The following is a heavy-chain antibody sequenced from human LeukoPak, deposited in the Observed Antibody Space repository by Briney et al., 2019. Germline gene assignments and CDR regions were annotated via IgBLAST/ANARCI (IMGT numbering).Heavy chain of an antibody. D-gene: IGHD3-10*01. J-gene: IGHJ5*02. CDR3: ARLPRKGINWFDP. CDR2: ISAYNGNT. V-gene: IGHV1-18*01. CDR1: GYTFTSYG. Sequence: GASVKVSCKASGYTFTSYGISWVRQAPGQGLEWMGWISAYNGNTNYAQKLQGRVTMTTDTSTSTAYMELSSLRSEDTAVYYCARLPRKGINWFDPWGQGTLVTVSS.